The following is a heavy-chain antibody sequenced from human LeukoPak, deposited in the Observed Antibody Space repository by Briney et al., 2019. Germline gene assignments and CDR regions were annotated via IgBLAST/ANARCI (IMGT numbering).Heavy chain of an antibody. Sequence: SETLSLTCAVYGGSFSGYYWSWIRQPPGKGLEWIGEINHSGSTNYNPSLKSRVTISVDTSKNQFSLKLSSVTAADTAVYYCARPYCSSTSCHPPYYYYGMDVRGQGTTVTVSS. CDR1: GGSFSGYY. J-gene: IGHJ6*02. CDR2: INHSGST. CDR3: ARPYCSSTSCHPPYYYYGMDV. V-gene: IGHV4-34*01. D-gene: IGHD2-2*01.